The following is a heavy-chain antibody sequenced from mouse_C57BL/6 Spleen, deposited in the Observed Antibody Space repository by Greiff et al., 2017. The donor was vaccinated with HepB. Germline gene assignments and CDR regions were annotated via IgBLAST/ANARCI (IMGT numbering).Heavy chain of an antibody. CDR2: INPSNGGT. Sequence: QVQLQQPGTELVKPGASVKLSCKASGYTFTSYWMHWVKQRPGQGLEWIGNINPSNGGTNYNEKFKSKATLTVDKSSSTAYMQLSSLTSEDSAGDYCARAYYEYERFAYWGEGTLVTVSA. CDR1: GYTFTSYW. CDR3: ARAYYEYERFAY. J-gene: IGHJ3*01. D-gene: IGHD2-4*01. V-gene: IGHV1-53*01.